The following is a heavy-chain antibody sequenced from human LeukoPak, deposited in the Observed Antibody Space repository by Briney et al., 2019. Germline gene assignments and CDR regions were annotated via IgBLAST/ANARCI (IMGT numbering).Heavy chain of an antibody. J-gene: IGHJ4*02. CDR3: ATGERLVPAAMWFDY. CDR2: INPNSGGT. CDR1: GYTFSDYY. V-gene: IGHV1-2*02. Sequence: ASVKVSCKAFGYTFSDYYLHWVRQAPGQGLEWMGWINPNSGGTNFPLKFQGRVTMTRDTSISTAYMELSRLRSDDTAVYYCATGERLVPAAMWFDYWGQGTLVTVSS. D-gene: IGHD2-2*01.